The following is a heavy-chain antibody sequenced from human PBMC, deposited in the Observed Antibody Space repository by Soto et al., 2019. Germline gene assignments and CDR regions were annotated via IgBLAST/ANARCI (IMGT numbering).Heavy chain of an antibody. CDR3: ARDFSWFGELIASDY. CDR2: INAGNGNT. D-gene: IGHD3-10*01. V-gene: IGHV1-3*01. Sequence: QVQLVQSGAEVKKPGASVKVSCKASGYTFTSYAMHWVRQAPGQSLEWMGGINAGNGNTKYSQKFQGRVTITRDTSASTAYMELSSLRSEDTAVYYCARDFSWFGELIASDYWGQGTLVTVSS. J-gene: IGHJ4*02. CDR1: GYTFTSYA.